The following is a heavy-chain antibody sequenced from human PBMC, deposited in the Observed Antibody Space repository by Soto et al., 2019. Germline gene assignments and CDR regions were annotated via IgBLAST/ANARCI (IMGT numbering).Heavy chain of an antibody. CDR1: GGSISSSSNF. V-gene: IGHV4-39*01. CDR3: ARGHRDYGGNSIAGFDY. CDR2: IFSRGTT. J-gene: IGHJ4*02. Sequence: SETLSLTCTVSGGSISSSSNFWGCIRQPPGKGLEWIGSIFSRGTTYYNLSLKSRVAISVDTSRNQFSLNLSSVTAADTAVYYCARGHRDYGGNSIAGFDYWGQGTLVTVSS. D-gene: IGHD4-17*01.